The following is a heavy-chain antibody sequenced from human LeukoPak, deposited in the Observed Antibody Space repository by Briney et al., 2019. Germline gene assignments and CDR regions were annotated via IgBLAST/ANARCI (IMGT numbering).Heavy chain of an antibody. D-gene: IGHD3-16*01. J-gene: IGHJ4*02. CDR2: INHSGSS. V-gene: IGHV4-34*01. CDR1: GGSFRGFY. CDR3: SRVVWGDDGPHVGY. Sequence: SETLSLTCAVYGGSFRGFYWTWIRQSPGKGLEWIGEINHSGSSSYNPSLKSRIMISVDMSKNQFSLKVRSVTAADTAVYYCSRVVWGDDGPHVGYWGQGTLVTVSS.